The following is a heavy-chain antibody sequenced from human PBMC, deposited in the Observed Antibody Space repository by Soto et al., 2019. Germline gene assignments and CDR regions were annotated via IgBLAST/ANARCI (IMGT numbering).Heavy chain of an antibody. Sequence: LSLTCDVSGVSISSGNWWSWVRQPPGKGLEWIAEVYNDGSANYHPSLESRATISVDRSKNQFSLRLSSVTAADTGKYYCARLVYDSRLNYLYFDHWGQGTLVTVAS. D-gene: IGHD3-22*01. J-gene: IGHJ4*02. CDR1: GVSISSGNW. CDR2: VYNDGSA. V-gene: IGHV4-4*02. CDR3: ARLVYDSRLNYLYFDH.